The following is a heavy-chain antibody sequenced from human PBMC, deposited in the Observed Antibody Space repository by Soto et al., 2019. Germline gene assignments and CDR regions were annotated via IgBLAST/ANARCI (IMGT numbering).Heavy chain of an antibody. D-gene: IGHD4-17*01. CDR2: INPNSGGT. CDR1: GYTFTGYY. CDR3: ARDLPWGLRPSFRDH. V-gene: IGHV1-2*02. Sequence: ASVKVSCKASGYTFTGYYMHWVRQAPGQGLEWMGWINPNSGGTNYAQKFQGRVTMTRDTSISTAYMELSRLRSDDTAVYYCARDLPWGLRPSFRDHWGQGTLVTVSS. J-gene: IGHJ1*01.